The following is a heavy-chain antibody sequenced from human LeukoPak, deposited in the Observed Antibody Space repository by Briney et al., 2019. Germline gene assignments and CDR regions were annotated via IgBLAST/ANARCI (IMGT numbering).Heavy chain of an antibody. D-gene: IGHD3-22*01. V-gene: IGHV3-30*18. CDR2: ISYDGSNK. CDR1: GFTFSSYG. CDR3: AKGDYYDSSGYYFAYYYYMDV. J-gene: IGHJ6*03. Sequence: PGGSLRLSCAASGFTFSSYGMHWVRQAPGKGLEWVAVISYDGSNKYYADSVKGRFTISRDNSKNTLYLQMNSLRAEDTAVYYCAKGDYYDSSGYYFAYYYYMDVWGKGTTVTVSS.